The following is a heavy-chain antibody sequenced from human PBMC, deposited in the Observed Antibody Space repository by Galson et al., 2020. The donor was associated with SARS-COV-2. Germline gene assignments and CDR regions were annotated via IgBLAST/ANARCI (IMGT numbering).Heavy chain of an antibody. J-gene: IGHJ4*02. CDR3: ARGGCSGGSCYSRFDY. V-gene: IGHV1-2*02. Sequence: ASVKVSCQASRGTFSSYAISWVRQAHGQGLEWMGWINPNSGGTNYAQKFQGRVTMTRDTTISTAYMELSRLRSDDTAVYYCARGGCSGGSCYSRFDYWGQGTLVTVSS. CDR1: RGTFSSYA. D-gene: IGHD2-15*01. CDR2: INPNSGGT.